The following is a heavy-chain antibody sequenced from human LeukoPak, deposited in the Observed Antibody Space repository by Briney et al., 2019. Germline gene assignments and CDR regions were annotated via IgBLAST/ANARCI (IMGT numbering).Heavy chain of an antibody. V-gene: IGHV3-23*01. CDR1: GFTFSSYA. Sequence: PGGSLRLSCAASGFTFSSYAMSWVRQAPGKGLEWVSAISGSGGSTYYADSVKGRFTISRDNSKNTLYLQMNSLRAEDTAVYYCAKDQYYYHSSGYYFFRYFDYWGQGTLVTVSS. J-gene: IGHJ4*02. CDR3: AKDQYYYHSSGYYFFRYFDY. CDR2: ISGSGGST. D-gene: IGHD3-22*01.